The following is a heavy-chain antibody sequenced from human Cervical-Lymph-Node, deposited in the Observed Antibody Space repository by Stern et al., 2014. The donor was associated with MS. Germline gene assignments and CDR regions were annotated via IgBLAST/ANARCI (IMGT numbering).Heavy chain of an antibody. CDR2: IYPGDSDT. Sequence: VQLVQSGTEVKKPGESLKISCKGSGYSFSNYWIGWVRQMPGKGLEWIGIIYPGDSDTRYSPSFQGQVTISADKSFNTAYLQWSSLKASDTAFYYCATAPPRGYTYGNFDYWGQGTLVTVSS. J-gene: IGHJ4*02. D-gene: IGHD5-18*01. V-gene: IGHV5-51*03. CDR1: GYSFSNYW. CDR3: ATAPPRGYTYGNFDY.